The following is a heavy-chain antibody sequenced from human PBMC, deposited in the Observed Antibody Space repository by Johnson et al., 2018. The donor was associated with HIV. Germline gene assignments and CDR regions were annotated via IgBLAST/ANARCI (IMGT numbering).Heavy chain of an antibody. V-gene: IGHV3-66*01. CDR3: ATRDPTYRPGAFDL. D-gene: IGHD1-14*01. CDR2: IYSGGST. Sequence: VQLVESGGGLVQPGGSLRLSCVGTGFTFGDYGMSWVRQAPGKGLEWVSVIYSGGSTYHADSVKGRFIISRDNSKNSLYLQMNSLRAEDTAVYYCATRDPTYRPGAFDLWGQGTMVTVSS. CDR1: GFTFGDYG. J-gene: IGHJ3*01.